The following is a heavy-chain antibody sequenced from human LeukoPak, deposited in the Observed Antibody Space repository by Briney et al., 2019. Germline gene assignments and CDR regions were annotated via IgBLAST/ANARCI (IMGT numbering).Heavy chain of an antibody. CDR2: IRSDGSDK. CDR1: GFTFSRHA. V-gene: IGHV3-30*02. D-gene: IGHD1-14*01. J-gene: IGHJ4*02. CDR3: AKWTEGPV. Sequence: GGSLRLSCAASGFTFSRHAIHWVRQAPGKGLEWVAFIRSDGSDKNYAGSVKGRFTISRDNSKNTLYLQMNSLRADDTAVYYCAKWTEGPVWGLGTLVTVSS.